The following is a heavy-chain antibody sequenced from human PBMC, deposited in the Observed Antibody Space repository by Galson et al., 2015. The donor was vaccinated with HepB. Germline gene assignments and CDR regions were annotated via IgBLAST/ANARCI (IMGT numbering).Heavy chain of an antibody. Sequence: SVKVSCKASGGTFSSYAISWVRQAPGQGLEWMGRIIPILGIANYAQKFQGRVTITADKSTSTAYMELSSLRSEDTAVYYCARFGYWLGYYYGMDVWGQGTTVTVSS. CDR1: GGTFSSYA. CDR3: ARFGYWLGYYYGMDV. J-gene: IGHJ6*02. V-gene: IGHV1-69*04. CDR2: IIPILGIA. D-gene: IGHD2-15*01.